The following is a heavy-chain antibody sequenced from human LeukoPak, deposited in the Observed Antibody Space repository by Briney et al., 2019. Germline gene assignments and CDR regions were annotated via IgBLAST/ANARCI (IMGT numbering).Heavy chain of an antibody. CDR1: GDSISSYY. CDR2: INHSGST. J-gene: IGHJ6*02. Sequence: SETLSLTCTVSGDSISSYYWSWIRQPPGKGLEWIGEINHSGSTNYNPSLKSRVTISVDTSKNQFSLKLSSVTAADTAVYYCARLRIVVVPAANYYYYYGMDVWGQGTTVTVSS. CDR3: ARLRIVVVPAANYYYYYGMDV. V-gene: IGHV4-34*01. D-gene: IGHD2-2*01.